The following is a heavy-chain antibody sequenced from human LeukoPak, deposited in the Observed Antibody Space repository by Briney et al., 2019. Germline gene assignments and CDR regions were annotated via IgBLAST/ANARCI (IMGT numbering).Heavy chain of an antibody. D-gene: IGHD4-17*01. J-gene: IGHJ4*02. CDR2: LNHGGGST. V-gene: IGHV3-23*01. Sequence: GGSLRLSCAASGFTVSSNYMSWVRQAPGKGLEWVSALNHGGGSTYYADSVRGRFTIFRDNSKNTLYLQISSLRVEDTAVYYCAKTGRDYGDFFYFDYWGQGTLVTVSS. CDR1: GFTVSSNY. CDR3: AKTGRDYGDFFYFDY.